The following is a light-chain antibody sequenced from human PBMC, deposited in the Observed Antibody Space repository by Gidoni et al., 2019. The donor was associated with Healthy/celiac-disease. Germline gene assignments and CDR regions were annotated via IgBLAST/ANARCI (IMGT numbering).Light chain of an antibody. J-gene: IGKJ1*01. CDR1: QGISSY. Sequence: DIQLTQSPSFLSASVGDRVTITCRASQGISSYLAWYQQKPGKAPKLLIYAASTLQSGVPSRFRCSGSGTEFTLTISSLQPEDFATYYCQQLNSYPWTFGQGTKVEIK. V-gene: IGKV1-9*01. CDR3: QQLNSYPWT. CDR2: AAS.